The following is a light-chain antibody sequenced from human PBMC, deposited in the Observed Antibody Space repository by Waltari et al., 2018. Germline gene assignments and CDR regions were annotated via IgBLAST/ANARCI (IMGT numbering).Light chain of an antibody. CDR2: DVT. V-gene: IGLV2-14*03. Sequence: QSALTQPPSLSVSPGQSISISSTATSSDIGRYNYLSWYQQHPGKAPKPIIYDVTHRPSGVSNRVSGSKAGNTASLTISGLQAEDEADYYCSSYMDSTTLELFGGGTSLTVL. CDR1: SSDIGRYNY. CDR3: SSYMDSTTLEL. J-gene: IGLJ2*01.